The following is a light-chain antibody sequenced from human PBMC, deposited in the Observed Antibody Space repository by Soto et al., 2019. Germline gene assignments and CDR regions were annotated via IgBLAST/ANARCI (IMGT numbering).Light chain of an antibody. Sequence: EIVLTQSPGTLFLSPGEGATLSCRASQSVSTNFFAWYQQKPGQPPRLLIYVASTRATGIPDRFSGSGAGTDFTLTISRLEPDDFALYYCHPDGRTPGTFGQGTRV. J-gene: IGKJ1*01. CDR2: VAS. V-gene: IGKV3-20*01. CDR1: QSVSTNF. CDR3: HPDGRTPGT.